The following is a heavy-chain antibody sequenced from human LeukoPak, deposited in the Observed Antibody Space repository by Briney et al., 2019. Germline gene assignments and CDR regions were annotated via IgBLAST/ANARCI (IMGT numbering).Heavy chain of an antibody. CDR2: IYYSGST. Sequence: SETLSLTCSVSGGSISSSSYYWGWIRQPPGKGREWIGSIYYSGSTYYNPSLKSRVTISVDSSRNQFSLKLSSVTAADTAVYYCATMITYYYGSGSYRNYWGQGTLVTVSS. J-gene: IGHJ4*02. CDR1: GGSISSSSYY. D-gene: IGHD3-10*01. V-gene: IGHV4-39*01. CDR3: ATMITYYYGSGSYRNY.